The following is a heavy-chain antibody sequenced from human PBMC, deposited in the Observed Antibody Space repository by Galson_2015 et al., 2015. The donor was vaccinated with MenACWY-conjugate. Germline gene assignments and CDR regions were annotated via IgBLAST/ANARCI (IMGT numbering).Heavy chain of an antibody. D-gene: IGHD4-23*01. CDR2: IFSNDDK. CDR1: GFSLSNARMG. CDR3: ARISSPGGYYYYYMDV. V-gene: IGHV2-26*01. J-gene: IGHJ6*03. Sequence: PALVKPTQTLTLTCTVSGFSLSNARMGVSWIRQPPGKALEWLAHIFSNDDKSYSTSLKSRLTISKDTSKSQVVLTMTNMDPVDTATYYCARISSPGGYYYYYMDVWGKGTTVTVSS.